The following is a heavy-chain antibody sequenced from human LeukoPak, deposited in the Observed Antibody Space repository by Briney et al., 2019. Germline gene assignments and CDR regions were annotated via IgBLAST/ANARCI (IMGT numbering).Heavy chain of an antibody. Sequence: PGGSLRLSCAAAGFIFNGQDMCWVRQAPGKGLEWVSGIRNGGDRKYYADSVKGRFTISRDNSKNTLFLQMDSLRAEDTAVYYCAKDSPRSSGWFYFEHWGQGALVTVSS. CDR1: GFIFNGQD. CDR2: IRNGGDRK. J-gene: IGHJ4*02. CDR3: AKDSPRSSGWFYFEH. D-gene: IGHD6-19*01. V-gene: IGHV3-23*01.